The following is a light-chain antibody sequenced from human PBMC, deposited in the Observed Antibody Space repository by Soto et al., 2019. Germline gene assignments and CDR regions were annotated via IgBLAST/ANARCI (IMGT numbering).Light chain of an antibody. CDR3: QHYKMYSPWT. J-gene: IGKJ1*01. Sequence: DIQMTQSPSAISASVGDRVTITCRASQGISTYLAWFQQKPGKVPKRLIYAASSLQSGVPSRFSGSGSGTEFTLTISSLQPDDFATYYCQHYKMYSPWTFGQGTKVDI. CDR1: QGISTY. V-gene: IGKV1-17*03. CDR2: AAS.